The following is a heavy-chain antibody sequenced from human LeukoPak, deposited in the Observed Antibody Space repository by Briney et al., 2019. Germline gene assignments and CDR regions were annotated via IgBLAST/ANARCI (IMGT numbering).Heavy chain of an antibody. Sequence: PGGSLRLSCAASGFTFSSNEMNWVRQAPGKGLEWVSYISSSGSTIYYADSVKGRFTISRDNAKNSLYLQMNSLRAEDTAVYYCARTSKAAAATHIDYWGQGTLVTVSS. J-gene: IGHJ4*02. CDR2: ISSSGSTI. V-gene: IGHV3-48*03. D-gene: IGHD6-13*01. CDR3: ARTSKAAAATHIDY. CDR1: GFTFSSNE.